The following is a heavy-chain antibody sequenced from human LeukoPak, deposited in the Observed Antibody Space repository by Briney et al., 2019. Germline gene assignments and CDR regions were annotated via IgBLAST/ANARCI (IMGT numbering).Heavy chain of an antibody. CDR2: IYYSGST. Sequence: SETLSLTCTVSGGSISSSSYYWGWIRQPPGKGLEWIGSIYYSGSTYYNPSLKSRVTISVDTSKNQFSLKLSSVTAADTAVYYCARGEGYYYDSSGYAFDYWGQGTLVTVSS. CDR3: ARGEGYYYDSSGYAFDY. J-gene: IGHJ4*02. CDR1: GGSISSSSYY. D-gene: IGHD3-22*01. V-gene: IGHV4-39*07.